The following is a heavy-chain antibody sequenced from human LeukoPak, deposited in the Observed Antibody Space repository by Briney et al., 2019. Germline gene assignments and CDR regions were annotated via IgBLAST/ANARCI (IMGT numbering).Heavy chain of an antibody. J-gene: IGHJ4*02. D-gene: IGHD5-18*01. CDR3: ARDSARIQLWSGDY. CDR2: ISAYNGNT. CDR1: GATFTTYA. Sequence: ASVKVSCKASGATFTTYAIIWVRQAPGQGLEWMGWISAYNGNTIYAQKLQGRVTMTTDTSTSTAYMELRSLRSDDTAVYYCARDSARIQLWSGDYWGQGTLVTVSS. V-gene: IGHV1-18*01.